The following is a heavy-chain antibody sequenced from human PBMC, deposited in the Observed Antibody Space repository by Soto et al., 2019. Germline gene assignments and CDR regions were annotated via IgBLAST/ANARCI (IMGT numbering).Heavy chain of an antibody. Sequence: LSLTCTVSGGSIADDYWIWIRQPPGKGLEWIGYFFYNGNTNYNPSLKSRVTISVDTSKNQFSLKLSSVTAADTAVYYCARRTNYYYVMDVWGQGTTVTVSS. CDR1: GGSIADDY. J-gene: IGHJ6*02. V-gene: IGHV4-59*01. CDR3: ARRTNYYYVMDV. CDR2: FFYNGNT.